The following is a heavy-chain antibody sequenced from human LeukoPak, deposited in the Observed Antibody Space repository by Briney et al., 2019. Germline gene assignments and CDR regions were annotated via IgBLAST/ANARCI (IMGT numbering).Heavy chain of an antibody. CDR2: IRSKANSYAT. D-gene: IGHD2-15*01. CDR1: GFTFSGSA. V-gene: IGHV3-73*01. J-gene: IGHJ4*02. CDR3: ARDNTYCSGSRCYDRFDY. Sequence: GGSLRLSCAASGFTFSGSAMHWVRQASGKGLEWVGRIRSKANSYATAYAASVKGRFTISRDDSKNTAYLQMNSLKTEDTAVYYCARDNTYCSGSRCYDRFDYWGQGTLVAVSS.